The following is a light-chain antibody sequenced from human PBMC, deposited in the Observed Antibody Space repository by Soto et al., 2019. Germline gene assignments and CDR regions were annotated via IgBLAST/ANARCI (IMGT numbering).Light chain of an antibody. Sequence: EIVLTQSPGPLSLSPVERATLSCMASQSVSSSYLAWYQHKPGQAPRLLIYGASARATGIPDRFSGSGSGTDFTLTISRLEPEDFAVYYCQQYGSSPLTFGGGTKVDIK. V-gene: IGKV3-20*01. CDR1: QSVSSSY. CDR2: GAS. J-gene: IGKJ4*01. CDR3: QQYGSSPLT.